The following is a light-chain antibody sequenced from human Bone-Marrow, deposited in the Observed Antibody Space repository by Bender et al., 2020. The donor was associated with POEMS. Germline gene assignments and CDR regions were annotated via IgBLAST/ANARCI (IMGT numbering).Light chain of an antibody. Sequence: SLELTQPPSVSVSPGQTARITCSGDELPNKYVYWYQQRPGQAPVLVMYKDTERPSWIPERFSGSTSGTTVTLTISGVQAEDEADYYCQSTDKSGGHGGMFGGGTRLTVL. CDR3: QSTDKSGGHGGM. CDR1: ELPNKY. CDR2: KDT. V-gene: IGLV3-25*03. J-gene: IGLJ3*02.